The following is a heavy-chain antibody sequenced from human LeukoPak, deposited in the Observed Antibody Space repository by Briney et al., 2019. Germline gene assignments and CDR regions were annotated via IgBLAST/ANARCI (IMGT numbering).Heavy chain of an antibody. Sequence: ASVKVSCKASGYTFTSYAMNWVRQAPGQGLEWMGWINTNTGNPTYAQGFTGRFVFSLDTSVSTAYLQISSLKAEDTAVYYCARDSYYDFWSGYYTSYYYYYMDVWGKGTTVTVSS. D-gene: IGHD3-3*01. CDR2: INTNTGNP. CDR1: GYTFTSYA. J-gene: IGHJ6*03. V-gene: IGHV7-4-1*02. CDR3: ARDSYYDFWSGYYTSYYYYYMDV.